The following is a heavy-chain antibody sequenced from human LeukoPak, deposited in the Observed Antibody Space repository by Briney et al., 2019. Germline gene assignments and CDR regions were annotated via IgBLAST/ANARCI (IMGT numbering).Heavy chain of an antibody. Sequence: ASVKVSCKASGYTFTGYYMHWVRQAPGQGLEWMGWINPNSGGTNYAQKFQGKVTMTRDTSISAAYMELSRLRSDDTAVYYCARDNTMVRGIDWGQGTLVTVSS. J-gene: IGHJ4*02. CDR1: GYTFTGYY. V-gene: IGHV1-2*02. D-gene: IGHD3-10*01. CDR2: INPNSGGT. CDR3: ARDNTMVRGID.